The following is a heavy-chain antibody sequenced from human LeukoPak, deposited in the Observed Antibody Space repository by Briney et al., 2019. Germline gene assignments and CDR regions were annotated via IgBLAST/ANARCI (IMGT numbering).Heavy chain of an antibody. D-gene: IGHD3-10*01. CDR3: ARDWGGSGIVYFFDY. CDR1: GFTFSSYA. V-gene: IGHV3-30*04. CDR2: ISYDGSNK. Sequence: GGSLRLSCAASGFTFSSYAMHWVRQAPGKGLEWVAVISYDGSNKYYADSVKGRFTISRDNSKNTLYLQMNSLRAEDTAVYYCARDWGGSGIVYFFDYWGQGTLVTVSS. J-gene: IGHJ4*02.